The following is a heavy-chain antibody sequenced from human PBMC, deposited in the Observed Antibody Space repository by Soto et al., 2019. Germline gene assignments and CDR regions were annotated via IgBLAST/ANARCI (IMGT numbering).Heavy chain of an antibody. CDR2: IYHSGST. CDR1: GGSISSSNW. Sequence: SETLSLTCAVSGGSISSSNWWSWVRQPPGKGLGWIGEIYHSGSTNYNPSLKSRVTISVDKSKNQFSLKLSSVTAADTAVYYCARRRDYYDSSGYYFNWIDPWGQGTLVTVSS. V-gene: IGHV4-4*02. D-gene: IGHD3-22*01. J-gene: IGHJ5*02. CDR3: ARRRDYYDSSGYYFNWIDP.